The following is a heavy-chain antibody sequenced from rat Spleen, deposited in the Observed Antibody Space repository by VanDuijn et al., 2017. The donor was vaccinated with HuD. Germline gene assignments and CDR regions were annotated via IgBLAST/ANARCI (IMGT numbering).Heavy chain of an antibody. V-gene: IGHV2S63*01. CDR3: TRVNPYFDY. J-gene: IGHJ2*01. CDR2: MWSGGST. Sequence: VQLKESGPGLVQPSQTLSLTCTVSGFSLTDYSVHWVRQPPGKGLEWLGIMWSGGSTAYNSALKSRLGISRDTSKSQVFLKINSLQTEDTAIYYCTRVNPYFDYWGQGVMVTVSS. D-gene: IGHD1-11*01. CDR1: GFSLTDYS.